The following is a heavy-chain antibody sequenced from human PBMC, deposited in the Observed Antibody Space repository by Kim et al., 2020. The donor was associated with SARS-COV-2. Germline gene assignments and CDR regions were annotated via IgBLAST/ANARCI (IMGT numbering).Heavy chain of an antibody. D-gene: IGHD6-19*01. CDR3: GGWYEGWFDP. CDR2: IYYSGST. CDR1: GGSVSSGSYY. Sequence: SETLSLTCTVSGGSVSSGSYYWSWIRQPPGKGLEWIGYIYYSGSTNYNPSLKSRVTISVDTSKNQFSLKLSSVTAADTAVYYCGGWYEGWFDPWGQGTLVTVSS. J-gene: IGHJ5*02. V-gene: IGHV4-61*01.